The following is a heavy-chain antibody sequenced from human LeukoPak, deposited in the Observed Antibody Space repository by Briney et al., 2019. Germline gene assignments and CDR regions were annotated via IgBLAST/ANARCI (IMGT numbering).Heavy chain of an antibody. J-gene: IGHJ6*04. Sequence: SETLSLTCTVSGGSTSSYYWSWIRQPPGKGLEWIGYIYYSGSTNYNPSLKSRVTISVDTSKNQFSLKLSSVTAADTAVYYCARDSLVVVPAASHYYYYGMDVWGKGTTVTVSS. CDR1: GGSTSSYY. CDR3: ARDSLVVVPAASHYYYYGMDV. V-gene: IGHV4-59*01. CDR2: IYYSGST. D-gene: IGHD2-2*01.